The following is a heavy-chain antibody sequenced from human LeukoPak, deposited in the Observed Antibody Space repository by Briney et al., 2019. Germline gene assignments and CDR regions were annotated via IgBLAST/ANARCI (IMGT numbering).Heavy chain of an antibody. D-gene: IGHD3-22*01. V-gene: IGHV1-46*01. CDR3: ARDTGYYDSSGYIGY. CDR2: INPSGGST. CDR1: GYTFTSYY. Sequence: GASVKVSCKASGYTFTSYYMHWVRQAPGQGLEWMGIINPSGGSTSYAQKFQGRVTMIRDMSTSTVYMELSSLRSEDTAVYYCARDTGYYDSSGYIGYWGQGTLVTVSS. J-gene: IGHJ4*02.